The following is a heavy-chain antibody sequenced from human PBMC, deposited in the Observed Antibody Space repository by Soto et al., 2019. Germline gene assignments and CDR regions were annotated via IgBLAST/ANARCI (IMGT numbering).Heavy chain of an antibody. CDR1: GFTFSTYA. CDR2: ISGSGGSP. J-gene: IGHJ3*02. Sequence: EVQLLESGGGLVQPGGSLRLSCAASGFTFSTYAMNWVRQAPGRGLEWVSTISGSGGSPYYADSVKGRFTISRDNSKTTLYLQMNSLRAEDTAVYYCAKEQTWSLTQAFEIWGQGTMVTVSS. CDR3: AKEQTWSLTQAFEI. V-gene: IGHV3-23*01. D-gene: IGHD7-27*01.